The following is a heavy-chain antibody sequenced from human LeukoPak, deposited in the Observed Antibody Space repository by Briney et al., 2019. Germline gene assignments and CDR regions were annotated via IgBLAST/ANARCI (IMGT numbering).Heavy chain of an antibody. D-gene: IGHD1-26*01. J-gene: IGHJ3*02. CDR3: ARQGEGGRAFDI. V-gene: IGHV4-39*01. CDR2: VYYSGST. Sequence: SETLSLTCTVSGASISSSSYYWGWIRQPPGKGLEWIGNVYYSGSTYYNPSLKSRVTISVDSSKNQFSLKLSSVTAADTAVYYCARQGEGGRAFDIWGQGTMVTVSS. CDR1: GASISSSSYY.